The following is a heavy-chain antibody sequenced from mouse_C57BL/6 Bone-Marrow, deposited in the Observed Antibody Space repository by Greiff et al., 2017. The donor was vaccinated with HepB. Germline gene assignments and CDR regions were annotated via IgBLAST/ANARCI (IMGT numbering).Heavy chain of an antibody. Sequence: EVQLQESGAELVKPGASVKLSCTASGFNIKDYYMHWVKQRTEQGLEWIGRIDPEDGGTKYAPKFQGKATITADTSSNTAYLQLSSLTSEDTAVYYCARSGYYGSSPWYFDVWGTGTTVTVSS. J-gene: IGHJ1*03. V-gene: IGHV14-2*01. CDR1: GFNIKDYY. D-gene: IGHD1-1*01. CDR3: ARSGYYGSSPWYFDV. CDR2: IDPEDGGT.